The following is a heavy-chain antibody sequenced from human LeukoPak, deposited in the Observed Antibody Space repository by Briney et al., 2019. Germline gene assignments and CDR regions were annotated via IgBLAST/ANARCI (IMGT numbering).Heavy chain of an antibody. D-gene: IGHD1-26*01. CDR1: GYIFTGYY. Sequence: RASVKVSCKASGYIFTGYYMHWVRQAPGQGLEWMGWINPNSGGTNYAQKFQGRVTMTRDTSISTAYMELSRLRSDDTAVYYCARPGFSGSYLGARYWGQGTLVTVSS. V-gene: IGHV1-2*02. CDR3: ARPGFSGSYLGARY. CDR2: INPNSGGT. J-gene: IGHJ4*02.